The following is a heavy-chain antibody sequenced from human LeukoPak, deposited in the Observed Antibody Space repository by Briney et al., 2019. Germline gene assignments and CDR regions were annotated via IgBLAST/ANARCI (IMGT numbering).Heavy chain of an antibody. J-gene: IGHJ2*01. D-gene: IGHD5-12*01. CDR3: ARGPGYSGYVRYFDL. Sequence: ASVKVSCKVSGYTLTELSMHWVRQAPGKGLEWMGGFDPEDGETIYAQKFQGRVTITADKSTSTAYMELSSLRSEDTAVYYCARGPGYSGYVRYFDLWGRGTLVTVSS. CDR2: FDPEDGET. V-gene: IGHV1-24*01. CDR1: GYTLTELS.